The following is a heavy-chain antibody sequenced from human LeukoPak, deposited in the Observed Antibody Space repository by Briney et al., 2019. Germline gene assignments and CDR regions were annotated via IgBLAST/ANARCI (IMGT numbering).Heavy chain of an antibody. J-gene: IGHJ6*03. CDR3: AGGYCSSTSCSDYYYYYMDV. CDR2: IYYSGST. D-gene: IGHD2-2*01. V-gene: IGHV4-59*01. CDR1: GGSISSYY. Sequence: SETLSLTCTVSGGSISSYYWSLIRQPPGKGLEWIGYIYYSGSTNYNPSLKSRVTISVDTSKNQFSLKLSSVTAADTAVYYCAGGYCSSTSCSDYYYYYMDVWGKGTTVTVSS.